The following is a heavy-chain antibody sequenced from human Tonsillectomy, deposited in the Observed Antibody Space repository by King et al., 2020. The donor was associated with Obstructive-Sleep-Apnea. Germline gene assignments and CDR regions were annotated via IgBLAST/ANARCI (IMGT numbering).Heavy chain of an antibody. CDR1: GYNFTTYW. CDR2: IDPSDSYT. V-gene: IGHV5-10-1*01. Sequence: VQLVESGAEVKKPGVSLRISCKGSGYNFTTYWISWVRQLPGKGLEWMGTIDPSDSYTNYSPSFQGHVTISADKSISTAYLQWSSLKASDTAMYYCARHSVGDSPFDYWGQGTLVTVSS. J-gene: IGHJ4*02. D-gene: IGHD4-17*01. CDR3: ARHSVGDSPFDY.